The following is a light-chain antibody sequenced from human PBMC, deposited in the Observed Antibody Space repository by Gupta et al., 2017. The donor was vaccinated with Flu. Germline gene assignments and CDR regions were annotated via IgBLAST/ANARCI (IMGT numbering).Light chain of an antibody. CDR2: GAS. CDR1: QSVSSYY. V-gene: IGKV3-20*01. J-gene: IGKJ2*01. CDR3: QKYGSSPPI. Sequence: EIVLTQSPGTLSLPPGERATLSCRASQSVSSYYLAWYQQKPGQAPRLLIYGASSRATGIPDRFSGSGSGTDFTLTISRLEPEDFAVYYCQKYGSSPPIFGQGTKLEI.